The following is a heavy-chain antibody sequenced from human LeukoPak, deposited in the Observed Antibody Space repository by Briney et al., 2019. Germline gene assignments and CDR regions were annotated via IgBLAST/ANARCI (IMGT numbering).Heavy chain of an antibody. CDR2: INPSGCST. D-gene: IGHD3-10*01. Sequence: ASVKVSCKASGYTFTSYYMHGVRQPPGRGREGVGIINPSGCSTSYAQKFQGRVTMTRDMSTSTVYMELSSLRSEDTAVYYRARRRYYYGSGSRKGNWFDPWGQGTLVTVSS. CDR1: GYTFTSYY. J-gene: IGHJ5*02. V-gene: IGHV1-46*01. CDR3: ARRRYYYGSGSRKGNWFDP.